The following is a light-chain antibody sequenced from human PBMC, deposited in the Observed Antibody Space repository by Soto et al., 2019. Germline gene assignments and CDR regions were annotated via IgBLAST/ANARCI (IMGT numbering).Light chain of an antibody. V-gene: IGKV3-20*01. CDR3: QQYLTSPTWT. CDR2: GAS. Sequence: EIVLTQSPGTLSLSPGEKATLSCRASQSVSNNYLAWYQQKPGQAPRLLIYGASSRATGIPDRFSGSESGTDFTLTISRLEPEDLALYYCQQYLTSPTWTFGQGTKVEI. J-gene: IGKJ1*01. CDR1: QSVSNNY.